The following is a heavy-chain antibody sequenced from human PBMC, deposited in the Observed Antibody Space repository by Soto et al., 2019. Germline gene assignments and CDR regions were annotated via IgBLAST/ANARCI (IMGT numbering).Heavy chain of an antibody. CDR1: GFTFSSYG. CDR3: AKDGGGSYLGAYYYYGMDV. CDR2: ISYDGSNK. D-gene: IGHD1-26*01. V-gene: IGHV3-30*18. J-gene: IGHJ6*02. Sequence: GGSLRLSCAASGFTFSSYGMHWVRQAPGKGLEWVAVISYDGSNKYYADSVKGRFTISRDNSKNTLYLQMNSLRAEDTAVYYCAKDGGGSYLGAYYYYGMDVWGQGTTVT.